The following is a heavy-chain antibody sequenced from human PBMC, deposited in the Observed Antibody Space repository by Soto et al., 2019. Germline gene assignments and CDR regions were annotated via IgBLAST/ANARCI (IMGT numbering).Heavy chain of an antibody. CDR2: ISTYNGYT. Sequence: GASVKVSCKASGYTFTSYGITWVRQAPGQVLEWMRWISTYNGYTSYAQKLQGRVTMTTDTSTSTAYMELRSLRSDDTAVYYCARDWYCSGGRCSDVFDIWGQGTMVTVSS. J-gene: IGHJ3*02. CDR1: GYTFTSYG. V-gene: IGHV1-18*01. D-gene: IGHD2-15*01. CDR3: ARDWYCSGGRCSDVFDI.